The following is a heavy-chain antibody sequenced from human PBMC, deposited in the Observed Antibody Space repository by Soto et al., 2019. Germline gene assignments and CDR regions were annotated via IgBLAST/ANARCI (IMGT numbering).Heavy chain of an antibody. CDR2: IYYSGST. CDR3: ARGAYPYYSYGMDV. Sequence: SETLSLTCTVSGGSIDTSSYYWGWIRQPPGKGLEWIGSIYYSGSTYYNPSLKSLVTISVDTSKNQLSLKLSAVTAADTAVYYXARGAYPYYSYGMDVWGQGTTVTVS. V-gene: IGHV4-39*07. J-gene: IGHJ6*02. CDR1: GGSIDTSSYY.